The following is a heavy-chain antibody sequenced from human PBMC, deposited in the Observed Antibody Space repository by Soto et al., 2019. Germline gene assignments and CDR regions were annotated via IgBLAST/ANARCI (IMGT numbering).Heavy chain of an antibody. CDR3: SSDGEVGFGKFSHVL. D-gene: IGHD3-10*01. CDR2: KWDDGRKE. Sequence: QMQLVESGGGVVQSGGSLRLSCAASGFTFTSYGFHWVRQAPGKGLEWVAVKWDDGRKEYYADSVKERFTISRYKSTTTVHRQMNSLPAEDTAVSFCSSDGEVGFGKFSHVLSGCGTRVTVSA. CDR1: GFTFTSYG. J-gene: IGHJ2*01. V-gene: IGHV3-33*01.